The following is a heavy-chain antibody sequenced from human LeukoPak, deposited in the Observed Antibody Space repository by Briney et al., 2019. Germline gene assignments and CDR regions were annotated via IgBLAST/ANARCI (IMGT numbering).Heavy chain of an antibody. Sequence: GASVKVSCKASGYTFTGYYIHWLRQAPGQGLEWMGWINPNSGDTNSAQKFQGRVTLTRDTSISTAYMELSRLTSDDTAVYYCSRDGGLDYWGQGTLVTVSS. CDR2: INPNSGDT. J-gene: IGHJ4*02. CDR1: GYTFTGYY. V-gene: IGHV1-2*02. CDR3: SRDGGLDY. D-gene: IGHD4-23*01.